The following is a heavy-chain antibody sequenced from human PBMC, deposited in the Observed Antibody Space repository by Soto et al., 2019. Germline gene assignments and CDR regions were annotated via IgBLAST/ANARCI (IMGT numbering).Heavy chain of an antibody. Sequence: GGSLRLSCATSGLNFNGYTMSWVRQAPGQGLEWVSGIAETGSSTYYADSVKGRFTISRDNSENTLYLQMNNLRAEDTAIYYCAKPVYGSGSTDYWGQGTLVTVSS. J-gene: IGHJ4*02. CDR1: GLNFNGYT. CDR2: IAETGSST. V-gene: IGHV3-23*01. D-gene: IGHD3-10*01. CDR3: AKPVYGSGSTDY.